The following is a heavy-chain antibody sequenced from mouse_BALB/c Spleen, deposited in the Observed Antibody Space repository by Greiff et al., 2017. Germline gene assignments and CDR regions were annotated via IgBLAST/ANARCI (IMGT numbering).Heavy chain of an antibody. CDR2: INSNGGST. Sequence: DVHLVESGGGLVQPGGSLKLSCAASGFTFSSYGMSWVRQTPDKRLELVATINSNGGSTYYPDSVKGRFTISRDNAKNTLYLQMSSLKSEDTAMYYCARDEGRYWYFDVWGAGTTVTVSS. CDR1: GFTFSSYG. V-gene: IGHV5-6-3*01. J-gene: IGHJ1*01. CDR3: ARDEGRYWYFDV.